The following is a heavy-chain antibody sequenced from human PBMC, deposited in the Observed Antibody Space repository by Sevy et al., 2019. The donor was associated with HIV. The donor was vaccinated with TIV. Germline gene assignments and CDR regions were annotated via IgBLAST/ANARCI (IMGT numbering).Heavy chain of an antibody. CDR1: GFTFSNAW. CDR2: IKSKTDGGIT. Sequence: AGASLRLSCAASGFTFSNAWMSWVRQAPGKGLEWVGRIKSKTDGGITDYAAPVKGRFTISRDDSKNTLYLQMNSLKTEDTAVYYCTTDLPYYDFWSGYYHFDYWGQGTLVTVSS. CDR3: TTDLPYYDFWSGYYHFDY. J-gene: IGHJ4*02. V-gene: IGHV3-15*01. D-gene: IGHD3-3*01.